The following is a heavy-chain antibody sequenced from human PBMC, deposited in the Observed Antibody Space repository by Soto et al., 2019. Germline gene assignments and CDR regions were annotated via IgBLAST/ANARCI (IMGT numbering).Heavy chain of an antibody. CDR2: ISYDGLAK. CDR1: GFTFSGYG. J-gene: IGHJ4*02. V-gene: IGHV3-30*18. D-gene: IGHD6-6*01. CDR3: VKDSSFLRHYFDY. Sequence: QVQLVESGGGVVQPGGSLRLSCAASGFTFSGYGMHWVRQAPGEGLEWVAVISYDGLAKYYADSVRGRYTISRDKSKNTVYLQMNSLRPDDTAVYYCVKDSSFLRHYFDYWGLGTLVTVSS.